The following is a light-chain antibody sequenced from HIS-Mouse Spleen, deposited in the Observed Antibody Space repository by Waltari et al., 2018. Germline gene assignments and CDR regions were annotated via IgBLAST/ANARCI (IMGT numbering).Light chain of an antibody. V-gene: IGLV3-10*01. CDR1: ALPKKY. CDR3: YSTDSSGNHRV. Sequence: SYELTQPPAVSVSPGQTARNTCSGDALPKKYAYWYQQKSGQAPVLVIYEDSKRPSGIPGRFSGSSSGTMATLTISGAQVEDEADYYFYSTDSSGNHRVFGGGTKLTVL. J-gene: IGLJ2*01. CDR2: EDS.